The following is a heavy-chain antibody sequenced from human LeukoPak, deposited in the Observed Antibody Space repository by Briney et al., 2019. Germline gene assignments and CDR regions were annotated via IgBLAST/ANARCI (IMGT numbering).Heavy chain of an antibody. Sequence: GGSLSLSCAVSGFTLSSAAMTWVRQAPGKGLEWVSTITGSDDGTYYADSVKGRFTISRDYSKNTLNLQMNSLRVEDTAINYCAKGPQLGSGYHPDYWGQGTLVTVSS. CDR1: GFTLSSAA. CDR2: ITGSDDGT. V-gene: IGHV3-23*01. D-gene: IGHD3-22*01. CDR3: AKGPQLGSGYHPDY. J-gene: IGHJ4*02.